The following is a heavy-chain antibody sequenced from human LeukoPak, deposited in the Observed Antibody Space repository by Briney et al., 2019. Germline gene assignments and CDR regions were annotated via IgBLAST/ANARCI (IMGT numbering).Heavy chain of an antibody. V-gene: IGHV5-51*01. CDR2: IYPGDSDT. CDR1: GYNFATYW. Sequence: GESLKISCKGSGYNFATYWIGWVRQMPGKGLEWMGIIYPGDSDTKYSPSFQGQVTISADKSISTAYLQWSSLKASDTAMYYCARLRLDYDSSGYYYVSNALDYWGQGTLVTVSS. D-gene: IGHD3-22*01. CDR3: ARLRLDYDSSGYYYVSNALDY. J-gene: IGHJ4*02.